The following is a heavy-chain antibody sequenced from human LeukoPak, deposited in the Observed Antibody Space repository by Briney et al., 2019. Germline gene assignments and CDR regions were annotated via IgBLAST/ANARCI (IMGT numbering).Heavy chain of an antibody. Sequence: ASVKGSSKASGYTSTSYDTNWVRQATGQGIEWMGWMNPNIVNTGYAQKFQGRVTITRTTSISTAYMELSSLSSEDTAVYYCARGPYVLRYFDWLSPYYYMDVWGKGTTVTVSS. CDR3: ARGPYVLRYFDWLSPYYYMDV. CDR1: GYTSTSYD. D-gene: IGHD3-9*01. CDR2: MNPNIVNT. V-gene: IGHV1-8*01. J-gene: IGHJ6*03.